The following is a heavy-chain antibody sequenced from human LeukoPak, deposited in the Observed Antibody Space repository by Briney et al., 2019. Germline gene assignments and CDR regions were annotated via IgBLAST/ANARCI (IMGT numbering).Heavy chain of an antibody. CDR1: GFSFPYG. CDR2: ITGSSGYI. CDR3: ATDRLGGYGSFDY. J-gene: IGHJ4*02. V-gene: IGHV3-21*01. D-gene: IGHD5-12*01. Sequence: PGGSLRLSCEASGFSFPYGMSWVRQAPGKGLEWVSLITGSSGYIYYADSLKGRFTISRDNAKNSLYLQMNSLRAEDTAVYYCATDRLGGYGSFDYWGQGTLVTVSS.